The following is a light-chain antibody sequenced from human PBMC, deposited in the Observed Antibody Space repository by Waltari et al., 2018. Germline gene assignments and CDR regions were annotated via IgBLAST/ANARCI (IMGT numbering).Light chain of an antibody. Sequence: HSALPQPASVSGPPGQSTTTPCTGTASDVGGKNYVSWYQQHPGKAPRLMIYDVNNRPSGVSNRFSGSKSGNTASLTISGLQAEDEADYYCSSFTRTNSWVFGGGTKLTVL. CDR1: ASDVGGKNY. J-gene: IGLJ3*02. CDR2: DVN. CDR3: SSFTRTNSWV. V-gene: IGLV2-14*03.